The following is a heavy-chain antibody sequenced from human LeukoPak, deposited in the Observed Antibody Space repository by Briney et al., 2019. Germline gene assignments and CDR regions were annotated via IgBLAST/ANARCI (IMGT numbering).Heavy chain of an antibody. J-gene: IGHJ3*02. Sequence: GSSVKVSCKASGGTFSSYAISWVRQAPGQGLEWMGRIIPIFGTANYAQKFQGRVTITTDESTSTAYMELSSLRSEDTAVYYCARGCCSGASVDYYDSSGYPSGDAFDIWGQGTMVTVSS. CDR1: GGTFSSYA. CDR3: ARGCCSGASVDYYDSSGYPSGDAFDI. CDR2: IIPIFGTA. D-gene: IGHD3-22*01. V-gene: IGHV1-69*05.